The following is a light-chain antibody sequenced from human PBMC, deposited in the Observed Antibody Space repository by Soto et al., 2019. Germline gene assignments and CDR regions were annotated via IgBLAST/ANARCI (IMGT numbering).Light chain of an antibody. V-gene: IGKV3-20*01. CDR1: QTIRRNC. CDR3: QQYGSSPWT. J-gene: IGKJ1*01. Sequence: ETGLRQSPGTLSLSPGERDTLSCGASQTIRRNCLAWYRQTPGQAPRLLIYSASNRATGIADRFSGSGSGTDFTLIISRLEPEDFALYYCQQYGSSPWTFGQGTKVEIK. CDR2: SAS.